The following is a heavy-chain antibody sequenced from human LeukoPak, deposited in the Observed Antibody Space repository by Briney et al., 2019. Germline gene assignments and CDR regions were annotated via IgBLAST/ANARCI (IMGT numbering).Heavy chain of an antibody. CDR3: AKDGSYYDFWSGYYRPDDYFDY. CDR2: ISASDGNT. D-gene: IGHD3-3*01. CDR1: GITIRSSG. V-gene: IGHV3-23*01. J-gene: IGHJ4*02. Sequence: PGGSQRLSCAASGITIRSSGMSWVRQAPGKGLEWVSGISASDGNTYYADSVQGRFTISRDNSKNTLYLQMNSLRAEDTAVYYCAKDGSYYDFWSGYYRPDDYFDYWGQGTLVTVSS.